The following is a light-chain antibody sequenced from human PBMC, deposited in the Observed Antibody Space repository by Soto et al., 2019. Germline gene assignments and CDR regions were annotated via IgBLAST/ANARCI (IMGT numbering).Light chain of an antibody. V-gene: IGLV2-14*01. Sequence: QSVLTQPASLSGSPGQSITISCTGTNSDVGGSNYVSWYQQYPDKAPKLMIYDVSNRPSGVSSRFSGSKSGNTASLTISGLQAEDEAVYYCSPYKTNSPRVFETGTKVPVL. J-gene: IGLJ1*01. CDR1: NSDVGGSNY. CDR2: DVS. CDR3: SPYKTNSPRV.